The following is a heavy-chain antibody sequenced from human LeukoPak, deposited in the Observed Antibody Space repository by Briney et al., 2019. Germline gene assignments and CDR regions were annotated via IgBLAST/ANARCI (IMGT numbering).Heavy chain of an antibody. CDR1: GGSFSGYY. Sequence: SETLSLTCAVYGGSFSGYYWSWIRQPPGKGLEWIGKTNHSGSTNYNPSLKSRVTISVDTSKNQFSLKLSSVTAADTAVYYCARGVGWLRLYYYYYYMDVWGKGTTVTVSS. J-gene: IGHJ6*03. CDR3: ARGVGWLRLYYYYYYMDV. CDR2: TNHSGST. V-gene: IGHV4-34*01. D-gene: IGHD5-12*01.